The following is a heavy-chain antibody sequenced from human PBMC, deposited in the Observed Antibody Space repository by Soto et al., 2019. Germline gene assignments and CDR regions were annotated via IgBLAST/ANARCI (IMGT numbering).Heavy chain of an antibody. CDR1: GYTFTSYY. J-gene: IGHJ5*02. D-gene: IGHD6-13*01. CDR2: INPSGGST. Sequence: WASVKVSCKASGYTFTSYYMHWVRQAPGQGLEWMGIINPSGGSTSYAQKFQGRVTMTRDTSTSTVYMELSSLRSEDTAVYYCARGAAIAAAGVTEWFDPWGQGTLVTVSS. V-gene: IGHV1-46*01. CDR3: ARGAAIAAAGVTEWFDP.